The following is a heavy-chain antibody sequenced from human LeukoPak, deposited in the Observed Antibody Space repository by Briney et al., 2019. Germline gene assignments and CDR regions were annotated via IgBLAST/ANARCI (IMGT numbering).Heavy chain of an antibody. CDR3: ASRPVYYYDSSGYRDAFDI. Sequence: ASVKVSCKASGYTFTGYYMHWVRQAPGQGLEWMGWINPNSGGTNYAQKFQGRVTMTRDTSISTAYMELSRLRSDDTAVHYCASRPVYYYDSSGYRDAFDIWGQGTMVTVSS. CDR2: INPNSGGT. D-gene: IGHD3-22*01. J-gene: IGHJ3*02. CDR1: GYTFTGYY. V-gene: IGHV1-2*02.